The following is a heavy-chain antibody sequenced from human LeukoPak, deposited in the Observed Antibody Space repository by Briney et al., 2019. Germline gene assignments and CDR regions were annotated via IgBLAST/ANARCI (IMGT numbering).Heavy chain of an antibody. CDR2: IISGGST. V-gene: IGHV3-23*01. CDR3: AKDTSPYTSGWHYFDW. CDR1: GFTFSSYA. J-gene: IGHJ4*02. D-gene: IGHD6-19*01. Sequence: PGGSLRLSCAASGFTFSSYAMSWVRQAPGKGLEWVSGIISGGSTYYADSVKGRFTVSRDNSKNTLSLEMNSLRAEDTAIYHCAKDTSPYTSGWHYFDWWGQGTLVTVSS.